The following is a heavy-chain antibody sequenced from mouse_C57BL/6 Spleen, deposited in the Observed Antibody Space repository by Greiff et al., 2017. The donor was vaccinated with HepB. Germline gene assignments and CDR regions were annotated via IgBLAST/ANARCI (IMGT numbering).Heavy chain of an antibody. Sequence: ESGPGLVKPSQSLSLTCSVTGYSITSGYYWNWIRQFPGNKLEWMGYISYDGSNNYNPSLKNRISITRDTSKNQFFLKLNSVTTEDTATYYCARETVGFDYWGQGTTLTVSS. CDR2: ISYDGSN. CDR1: GYSITSGYY. V-gene: IGHV3-6*01. CDR3: ARETVGFDY. D-gene: IGHD1-1*01. J-gene: IGHJ2*01.